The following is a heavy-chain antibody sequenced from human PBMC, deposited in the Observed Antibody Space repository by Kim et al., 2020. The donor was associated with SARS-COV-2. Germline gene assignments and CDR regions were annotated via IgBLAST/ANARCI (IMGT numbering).Heavy chain of an antibody. CDR1: GFTFSSYG. Sequence: GGSLRLSCAASGFTFSSYGMHWVRQAPGKGLEWVAVIWYDGSNKYYADSVKGRFTISRDNSKNTLYLQMNSLRAEDTAVYYCARERDTAMRLECDYWGQGALGSVSS. J-gene: IGHJ4*02. CDR3: ARERDTAMRLECDY. CDR2: IWYDGSNK. V-gene: IGHV3-33*01. D-gene: IGHD5-18*01.